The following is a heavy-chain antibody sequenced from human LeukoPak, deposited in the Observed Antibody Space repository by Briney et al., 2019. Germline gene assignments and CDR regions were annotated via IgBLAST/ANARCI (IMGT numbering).Heavy chain of an antibody. D-gene: IGHD2-2*01. Sequence: GASVKVSCKASGYTFTSYGISWVRQAPGQGLEWMGWISAYNANTNYAQKLQGRVTMTTDTSTSTAYMELRSLRSDDTAVYYCARVVYCSRTSCEVSRQYNWFDPWGQGTLVTVSS. CDR3: ARVVYCSRTSCEVSRQYNWFDP. J-gene: IGHJ5*02. CDR1: GYTFTSYG. CDR2: ISAYNANT. V-gene: IGHV1-18*01.